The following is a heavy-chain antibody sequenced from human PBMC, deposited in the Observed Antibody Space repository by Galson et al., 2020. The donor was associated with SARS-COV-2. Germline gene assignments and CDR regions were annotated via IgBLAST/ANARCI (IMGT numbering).Heavy chain of an antibody. V-gene: IGHV1-8*01. CDR3: ARVLQKIYGSGSFYSIFGYMDV. D-gene: IGHD3-10*01. Sequence: ASVKVSCKASGYTFTSYDINWLRQATGQGLEWMGWMNPHSGNTHNAQKLQGRVTMTRNTSISRAYMELSSLRSDDTAVYYCARVLQKIYGSGSFYSIFGYMDVWGKGTTVTVSS. CDR2: MNPHSGNT. CDR1: GYTFTSYD. J-gene: IGHJ6*03.